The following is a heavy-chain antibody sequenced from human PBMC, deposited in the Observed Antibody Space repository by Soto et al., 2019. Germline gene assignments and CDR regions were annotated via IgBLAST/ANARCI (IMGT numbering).Heavy chain of an antibody. CDR1: GFTFSSYG. D-gene: IGHD3-3*01. CDR2: IWYDGSNK. CDR3: ARARIRSGYLLGY. V-gene: IGHV3-33*01. Sequence: GGSLRLSCAASGFTFSSYGMHWVRQAPGKGLEWVAVIWYDGSNKYYADSVKGRFTISRDNSKNTLYLQMNSLRAEDTAVHYCARARIRSGYLLGYWGQGTLVTVSS. J-gene: IGHJ4*02.